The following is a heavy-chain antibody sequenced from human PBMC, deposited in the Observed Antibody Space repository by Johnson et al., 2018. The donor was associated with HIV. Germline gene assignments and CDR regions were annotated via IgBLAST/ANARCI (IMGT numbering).Heavy chain of an antibody. V-gene: IGHV3-30-3*01. Sequence: QMLLVESGGGVVQPGGSLRISCAASGFTFSSYAMHWVRQAPGKGLEWVAVISYDGSNKYYADSVKGRFTISRDNSKNTLYLQMNNLTIEDTAVYSCARDFGLGDLSYETVDAFDFWGPGTLVTVSS. D-gene: IGHD3-16*02. J-gene: IGHJ3*01. CDR1: GFTFSSYA. CDR3: ARDFGLGDLSYETVDAFDF. CDR2: ISYDGSNK.